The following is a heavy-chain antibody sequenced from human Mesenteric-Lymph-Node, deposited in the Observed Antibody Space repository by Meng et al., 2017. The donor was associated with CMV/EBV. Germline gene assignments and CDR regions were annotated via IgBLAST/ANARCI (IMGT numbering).Heavy chain of an antibody. CDR1: GGSFSDYY. J-gene: IGHJ4*02. V-gene: IGHV4-34*01. CDR3: ASGDGYNQNFDY. CDR2: INHSGRS. Sequence: TFVVYGGSFSDYYWSWIRQPPGKGLEWIGEINHSGRSNYNPSLKSRVTISLDTSKNQFSLKLSSVTAADTAVYYCASGDGYNQNFDYWGQGTLVTVSS. D-gene: IGHD5-24*01.